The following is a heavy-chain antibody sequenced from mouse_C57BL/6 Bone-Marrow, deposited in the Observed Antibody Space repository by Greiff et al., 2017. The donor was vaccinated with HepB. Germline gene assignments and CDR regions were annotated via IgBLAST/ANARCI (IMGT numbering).Heavy chain of an antibody. CDR3: ARHSLYYYAMDY. CDR2: IDPSDSYT. Sequence: LQQPGAELVMPGASVKLSCKASGYTFTSYWMHWVKQRPGQGLEWIGEIDPSDSYTNYNQKFKGKSTLTVDKSSSTAYMQLSSLTSEDSAVYYCARHSLYYYAMDYWGQGTSVTVSS. D-gene: IGHD6-1*01. V-gene: IGHV1-69*01. J-gene: IGHJ4*01. CDR1: GYTFTSYW.